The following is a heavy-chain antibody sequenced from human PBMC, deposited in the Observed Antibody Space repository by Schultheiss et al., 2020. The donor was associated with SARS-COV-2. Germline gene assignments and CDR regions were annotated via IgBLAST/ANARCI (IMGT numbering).Heavy chain of an antibody. CDR1: GGTFSSYA. CDR2: IIPILGIA. CDR3: ARDLGESYGYDY. Sequence: SVKVSCKASGGTFSSYAISWVRQAPGQGLEWMGRIIPILGIANYAQKFQGRVTITADKSTSTAYMELSSLRSEDTAVYYCARDLGESYGYDYWGQGTLVTVSS. D-gene: IGHD5-18*01. V-gene: IGHV1-69*04. J-gene: IGHJ4*02.